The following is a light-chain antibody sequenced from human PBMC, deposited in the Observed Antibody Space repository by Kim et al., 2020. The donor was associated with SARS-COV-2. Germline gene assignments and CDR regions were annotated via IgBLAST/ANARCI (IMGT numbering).Light chain of an antibody. V-gene: IGKV3-20*01. CDR3: QQYGSSPPYT. CDR1: QSVSSSY. J-gene: IGKJ2*01. CDR2: GAS. Sequence: PGERAPLSGRASQSVSSSYLAWYQQTPGQAPRLLIYGASSRATGIPDRFSGSGSGTDFTLTISRLEPEDFAVYYCQQYGSSPPYTFGQGTKLEI.